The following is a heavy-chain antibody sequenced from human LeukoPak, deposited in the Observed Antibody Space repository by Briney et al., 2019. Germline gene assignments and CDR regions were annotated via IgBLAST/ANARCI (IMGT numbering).Heavy chain of an antibody. D-gene: IGHD3-22*01. CDR1: GGTSSSYA. V-gene: IGHV1-69*05. Sequence: GASVKVSCKASGGTSSSYAISWVRQAPGQGLEWMGGIIPIFGTANYAQKFQGRVTITTDESTSTAYMELSSLRSEDTAVYYCARGYYDSSGYYYPDYWGQGTLVSVSS. J-gene: IGHJ4*02. CDR3: ARGYYDSSGYYYPDY. CDR2: IIPIFGTA.